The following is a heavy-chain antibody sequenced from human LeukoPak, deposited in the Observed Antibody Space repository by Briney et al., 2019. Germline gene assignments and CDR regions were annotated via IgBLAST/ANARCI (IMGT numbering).Heavy chain of an antibody. CDR2: INPNSGGS. Sequence: ASVKVSCKASGYTFTDYYLQWVRQAPGQWLEWMGWINPNSGGSGSAQRFKGRVTMTRDTSINTAYMELSSLRSDDTAVYYCARNYNFGSDYWGQGALLTVSS. J-gene: IGHJ4*02. CDR1: GYTFTDYY. CDR3: ARNYNFGSDY. V-gene: IGHV1-2*02. D-gene: IGHD5-24*01.